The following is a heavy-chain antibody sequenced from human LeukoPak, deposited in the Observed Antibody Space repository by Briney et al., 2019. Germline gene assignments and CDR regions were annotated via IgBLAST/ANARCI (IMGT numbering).Heavy chain of an antibody. CDR1: GYTFTDCY. CDR2: INPDSGAT. J-gene: IGHJ4*02. V-gene: IGHV1-2*02. CDR3: ARDLCHGGSCFHFDS. D-gene: IGHD2-15*01. Sequence: GATVKVSCNASGYTFTDCYVRWVRQAPGQGLEWLGWINPDSGATNFAQRFQGRVTMTRDTSVNTAHMELNNLRSDDTAVYYCARDLCHGGSCFHFDSWGQGTRVSVSS.